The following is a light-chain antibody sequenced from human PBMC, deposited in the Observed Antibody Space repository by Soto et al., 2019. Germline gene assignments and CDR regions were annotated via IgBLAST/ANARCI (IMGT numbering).Light chain of an antibody. J-gene: IGKJ3*01. V-gene: IGKV3-11*01. CDR2: DAS. CDR3: QQRSNWPRAFT. CDR1: QSVSSY. Sequence: EIVLTQSPATLSLSPGERATLSCRASQSVSSYLAWYQQKPGQAPRLLIYDASNRATGIPARFSGSGSGTDFTLPISGLEPEDFAVYYCQQRSNWPRAFTFGPGNKVDIK.